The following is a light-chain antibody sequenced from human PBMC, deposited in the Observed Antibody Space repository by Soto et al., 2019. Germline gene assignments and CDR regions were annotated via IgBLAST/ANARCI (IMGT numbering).Light chain of an antibody. CDR1: QDISDY. V-gene: IGKV1-33*01. CDR2: DAS. J-gene: IGKJ4*01. CDR3: QHFDNLIS. Sequence: IQMTQSPSSLSASVGDRVTITCQASQDISDYLNWYQQKPGEAPNLLIYDASTLATGVPSRFRGSGSGTDFPLTISSLQPEDIGTYFCQHFDNLISFGGGTKVDIK.